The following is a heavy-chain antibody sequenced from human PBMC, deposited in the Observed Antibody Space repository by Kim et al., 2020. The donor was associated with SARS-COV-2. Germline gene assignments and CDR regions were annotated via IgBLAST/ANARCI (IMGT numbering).Heavy chain of an antibody. D-gene: IGHD3-10*01. Sequence: SETLSLTCAVYGGSFSGYYWSWIRQPPGKGLEWIGEINHSGSTNYNPSLKSRVTISVDTSKNQFSLKLSSVTAADTAVYYCARGPQRYYYGSGSYYPSFDYWGQGTLVTVSS. J-gene: IGHJ4*02. CDR3: ARGPQRYYYGSGSYYPSFDY. CDR2: INHSGST. V-gene: IGHV4-34*01. CDR1: GGSFSGYY.